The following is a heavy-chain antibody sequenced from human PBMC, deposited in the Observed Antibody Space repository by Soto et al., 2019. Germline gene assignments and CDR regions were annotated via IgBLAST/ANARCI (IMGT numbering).Heavy chain of an antibody. V-gene: IGHV4-59*01. D-gene: IGHD2-8*01. Sequence: PSETLSLTCTVSGGSISSYYWSWIRQPPGKGLEWIGYIYYSGSTNYNPSLKSRVTISVDTSKNQFSLKLSSATAADTAVYYCARDIMGTSYYYYGMDVWGQGTTVTVSS. CDR2: IYYSGST. CDR3: ARDIMGTSYYYYGMDV. CDR1: GGSISSYY. J-gene: IGHJ6*02.